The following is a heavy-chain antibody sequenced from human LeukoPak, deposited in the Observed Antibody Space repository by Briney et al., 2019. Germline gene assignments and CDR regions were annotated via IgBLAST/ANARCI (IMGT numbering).Heavy chain of an antibody. CDR2: ISGSGGST. Sequence: GGSLRLSCTASGFTFSSYAMSWVRQAPGKGLEWVSGISGSGGSTYYADSVKGRFTISRDNSKNTLYLQMNSLRAEDTAVYYCAKGLSASGWRHFDYWGRGTLVTVSS. D-gene: IGHD6-25*01. V-gene: IGHV3-23*01. CDR1: GFTFSSYA. J-gene: IGHJ4*02. CDR3: AKGLSASGWRHFDY.